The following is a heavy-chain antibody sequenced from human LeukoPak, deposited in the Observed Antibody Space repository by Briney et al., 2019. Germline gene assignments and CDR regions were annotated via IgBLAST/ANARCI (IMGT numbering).Heavy chain of an antibody. CDR2: ILLDDSQL. D-gene: IGHD2-21*01. Sequence: GESLKISCKESDHTLNIYWVAWVRHMSGRRLGWVGNILLDDSQLQHPPSLQAQLHISAHKPVQTASLPWDSLQTSHTALYHCATSTYSVAAPLDCWGQRTTLTV. CDR1: DHTLNIYW. J-gene: IGHJ4*02. V-gene: IGHV5-51*04. CDR3: ATSTYSVAAPLDC.